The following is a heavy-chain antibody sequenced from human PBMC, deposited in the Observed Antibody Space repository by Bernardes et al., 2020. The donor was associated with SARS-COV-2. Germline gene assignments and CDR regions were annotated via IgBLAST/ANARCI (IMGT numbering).Heavy chain of an antibody. CDR2: IYYSGST. V-gene: IGHV4-39*01. CDR3: ARGGYDILTGYYDYFDY. Sequence: ETLSLPCTVSGCSISSSSYYWGWIRQPPGKGLEWIGSIYYSGSTYYNPSLKSRVTISVDTSKNQFSLKLSSVTAADTAVYYCARGGYDILTGYYDYFDYWGQGTLVTVSS. J-gene: IGHJ4*02. CDR1: GCSISSSSYY. D-gene: IGHD3-9*01.